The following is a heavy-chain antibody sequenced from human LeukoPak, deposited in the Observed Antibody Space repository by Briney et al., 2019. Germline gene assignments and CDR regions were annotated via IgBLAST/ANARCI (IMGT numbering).Heavy chain of an antibody. V-gene: IGHV3-7*01. CDR1: GFTFSGRW. CDR2: IKPDGSEK. CDR3: ARDPSAGSES. D-gene: IGHD6-25*01. J-gene: IGHJ4*02. Sequence: GGSLRLSCAASGFTFSGRWMSWVRQASGKGLEWVANIKPDGSEKNYVDSVKGRFTISRDNAKSSLYLQMNSLRVEDTAVYYCARDPSAGSESWGQGTLVTVSS.